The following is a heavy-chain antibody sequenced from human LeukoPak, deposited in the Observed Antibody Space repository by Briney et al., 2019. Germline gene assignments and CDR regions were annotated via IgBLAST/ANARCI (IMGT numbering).Heavy chain of an antibody. V-gene: IGHV4-59*01. CDR2: IYYSGST. Sequence: SETLSLTCTVSGSSISTYFWSWIRQPPGKGLEWIGYIYYSGSTNYNPSLKSRVTISVDTSKNQFSLKLSSVTAADTAVYYCARGGFWSGYWDYWGQGTLVTVSS. CDR3: ARGGFWSGYWDY. CDR1: GSSISTYF. J-gene: IGHJ4*02. D-gene: IGHD3-3*01.